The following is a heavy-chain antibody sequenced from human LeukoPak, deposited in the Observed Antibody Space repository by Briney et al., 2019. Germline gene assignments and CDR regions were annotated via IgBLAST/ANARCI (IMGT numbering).Heavy chain of an antibody. CDR3: ARADSSGWLDY. CDR2: LRHDGSNI. J-gene: IGHJ4*02. D-gene: IGHD6-19*01. V-gene: IGHV3-30*02. Sequence: PGGSLRLSCAASGFTFSSHWMSWVRQAPGKGLEWVAFLRHDGSNIHYADSVKGRFTISRDNSKNTVYLQMNSLRAEDTAVYYCARADSSGWLDYWGQGTLVTVSS. CDR1: GFTFSSHW.